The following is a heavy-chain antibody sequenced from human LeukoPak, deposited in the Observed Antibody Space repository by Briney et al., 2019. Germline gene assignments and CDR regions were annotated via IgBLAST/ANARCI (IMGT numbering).Heavy chain of an antibody. CDR3: ASLGAPFEEGGYYFDY. J-gene: IGHJ4*02. CDR1: GYTFTGYY. D-gene: IGHD3-22*01. CDR2: INPNSGGT. Sequence: GASVKVSCKASGYTFTGYYMHWVRQAPGQGLEWMGWINPNSGGTNYAQKFQGRVTMTRDTSISTAYMELSRLRPDDTAVYYCASLGAPFEEGGYYFDYWGQGTLVTVSS. V-gene: IGHV1-2*02.